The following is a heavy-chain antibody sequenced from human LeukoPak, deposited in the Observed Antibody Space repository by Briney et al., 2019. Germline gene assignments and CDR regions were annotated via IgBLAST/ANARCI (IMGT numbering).Heavy chain of an antibody. D-gene: IGHD2-21*02. CDR1: GYSISSGYY. Sequence: PSETLSLTCTVSGYSISSGYYWGWIRQPPGKGLEWIGYIYYSGSTNYNPSLKSRVTISVDTSKNQFSLKLSSVTAADTAVYYCARGRNCGGDCYSGDAFDIWGQGTMVTVSS. J-gene: IGHJ3*02. CDR2: IYYSGST. CDR3: ARGRNCGGDCYSGDAFDI. V-gene: IGHV4-61*01.